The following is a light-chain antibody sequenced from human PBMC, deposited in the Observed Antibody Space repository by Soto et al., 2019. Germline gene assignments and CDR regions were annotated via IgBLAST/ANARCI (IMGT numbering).Light chain of an antibody. Sequence: QSALTQPASVSGSPGQSITISCTGTSSDVGGYNYVSWYQQHPGKAPKLMIYDVSNRPSGVSNRVSGSKSGNTASLTISGLKAEDEADYYCSSYTRSSTLYVFGTGTKLTVL. J-gene: IGLJ1*01. CDR3: SSYTRSSTLYV. CDR2: DVS. V-gene: IGLV2-14*01. CDR1: SSDVGGYNY.